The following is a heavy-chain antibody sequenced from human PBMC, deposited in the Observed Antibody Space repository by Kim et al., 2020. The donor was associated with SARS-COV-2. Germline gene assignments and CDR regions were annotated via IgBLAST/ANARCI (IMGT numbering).Heavy chain of an antibody. CDR1: GFSISSKY. CDR2: INEDGSHK. D-gene: IGHD6-13*01. V-gene: IGHV3-7*01. Sequence: GGSLRLFCAASGFSISSKYMSWVRQAPGKGLEWVANINEDGSHKNYVDSVKGRFTISRDNAKNSLYLQMDSLRVEDTAVYYCARELSWSGRDYWGQGTLVTVSS. CDR3: ARELSWSGRDY. J-gene: IGHJ4*02.